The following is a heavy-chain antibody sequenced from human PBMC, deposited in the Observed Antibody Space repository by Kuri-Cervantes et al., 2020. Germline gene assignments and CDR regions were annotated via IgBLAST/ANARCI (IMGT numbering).Heavy chain of an antibody. CDR3: ARGYCSGGSCSIFDY. J-gene: IGHJ4*02. Sequence: ASVKVSCKASGYTFTRYAMHWVRQAPGQRLEWMGWINTGNGNTKYSQNFQGRVTINRDTFASTAYMELSSLRSEDTAVYYCARGYCSGGSCSIFDYWGQGTLVTVSS. CDR2: INTGNGNT. D-gene: IGHD2-15*01. CDR1: GYTFTRYA. V-gene: IGHV1-3*04.